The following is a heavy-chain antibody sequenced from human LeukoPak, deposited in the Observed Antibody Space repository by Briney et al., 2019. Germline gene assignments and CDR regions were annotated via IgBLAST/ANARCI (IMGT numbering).Heavy chain of an antibody. J-gene: IGHJ6*03. CDR1: GFTFSSYW. D-gene: IGHD6-19*01. CDR2: IKQDGSEK. CDR3: ASVAVAPRPYYYYYYMDV. Sequence: PGGSLRLSCAASGFTFSSYWMSWVRQAPGKGLEWVANIKQDGSEKYYVDSVKGRFTISRDNAKNSLYLQMNSLRAEDTAVYYCASVAVAPRPYYYYYYMDVWGKGTTVTVSS. V-gene: IGHV3-7*01.